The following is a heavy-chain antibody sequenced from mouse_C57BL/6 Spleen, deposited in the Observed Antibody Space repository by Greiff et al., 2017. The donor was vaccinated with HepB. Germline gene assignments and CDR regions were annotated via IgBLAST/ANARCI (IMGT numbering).Heavy chain of an antibody. Sequence: QVQLQQSGPELVKPGASVKISCKASGYAFSSSWMNWVKQRPGKGLEWIGRIYPGDGDTNYNGKFKGKATLTADKSSSTAYMQLSSLTSEDSAVYFCARSHYGQSYAMDYWGQGTSVTVSS. J-gene: IGHJ4*01. D-gene: IGHD1-1*01. CDR2: IYPGDGDT. V-gene: IGHV1-82*01. CDR1: GYAFSSSW. CDR3: ARSHYGQSYAMDY.